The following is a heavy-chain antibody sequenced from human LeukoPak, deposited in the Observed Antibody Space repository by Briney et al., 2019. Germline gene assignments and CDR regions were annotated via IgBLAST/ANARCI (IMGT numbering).Heavy chain of an antibody. J-gene: IGHJ4*02. V-gene: IGHV3-23*01. CDR1: GFTFRSYA. Sequence: GGSLRLSCAASGFTFRSYAMSWVRQAPGKGLEWVSAISGSGGSTYYADSVKGRFTISRDNSKNSLYLQMNSLRAENTAGYYCAISRRYTFGGVNVTPIFDYWGQGTLVTVSS. D-gene: IGHD3-16*02. CDR3: AISRRYTFGGVNVTPIFDY. CDR2: ISGSGGST.